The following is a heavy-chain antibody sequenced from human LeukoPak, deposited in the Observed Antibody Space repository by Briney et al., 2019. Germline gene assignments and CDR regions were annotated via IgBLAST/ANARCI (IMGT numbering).Heavy chain of an antibody. CDR3: ARSKPYSSGWYPARNSAPYFDY. CDR1: GFTFGDYA. Sequence: QPGGSLRLSCAASGFTFGDYAMHWVRQAPGKGLEWVSGISWNSDSIGYADSVKGRFTISRDNAKNSLYLQMNSLRAEDTAVYYCARSKPYSSGWYPARNSAPYFDYWGQGTLVTVSS. CDR2: ISWNSDSI. V-gene: IGHV3-9*01. J-gene: IGHJ4*02. D-gene: IGHD6-19*01.